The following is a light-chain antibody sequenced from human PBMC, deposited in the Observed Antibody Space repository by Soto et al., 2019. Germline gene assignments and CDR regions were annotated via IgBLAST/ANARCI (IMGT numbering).Light chain of an antibody. J-gene: IGKJ5*01. CDR3: QQYKNWPPIT. Sequence: EIVFTQSRGTLALSSGETATLSSRTSQSVSSYFLAWYQQKPGQAPRLLIYGASTRATGIPARFSGSGSGTEFTPTMSSLQSEDFAVYYCQQYKNWPPITFGQGTRLEIK. V-gene: IGKV3-15*01. CDR2: GAS. CDR1: QSVSSY.